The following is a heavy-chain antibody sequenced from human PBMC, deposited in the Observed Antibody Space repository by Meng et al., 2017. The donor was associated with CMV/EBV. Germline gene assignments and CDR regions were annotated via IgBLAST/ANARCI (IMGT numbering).Heavy chain of an antibody. CDR1: GFTFSSYS. Sequence: GGSLRLSCAASGFTFSSYSMNWVRQAPGKGLEWVSYISSSSSTIYYADSVKGRFTISRDNAKNSLYLQMNSLRAEDTAVYYCASRAYCGGDCFDAFGIWGQGTMVTVSS. V-gene: IGHV3-48*04. D-gene: IGHD2-21*01. J-gene: IGHJ3*02. CDR2: ISSSSSTI. CDR3: ASRAYCGGDCFDAFGI.